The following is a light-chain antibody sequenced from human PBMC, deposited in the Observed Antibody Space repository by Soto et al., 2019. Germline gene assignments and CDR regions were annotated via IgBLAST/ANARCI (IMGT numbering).Light chain of an antibody. J-gene: IGKJ1*01. CDR1: QSVSSD. CDR3: QQRSSWPWT. V-gene: IGKV3-11*01. Sequence: EIVMTQSPATLSVSPGERATLSCRASQSVSSDLAWYHQKPGQAPRLLIYDAANRATGIPARIGGSGSGTDFTLTISSLEPEDFAVYYCQQRSSWPWTFGQGTKVDIK. CDR2: DAA.